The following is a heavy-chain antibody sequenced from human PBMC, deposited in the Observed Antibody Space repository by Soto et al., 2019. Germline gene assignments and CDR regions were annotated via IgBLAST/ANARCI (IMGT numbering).Heavy chain of an antibody. CDR1: GFTFDDYT. CDR3: AKEMATIFFVY. D-gene: IGHD5-12*01. CDR2: ISWDGSNR. J-gene: IGHJ4*02. V-gene: IGHV3-43*01. Sequence: EVQLVESGGVVVQPGESLRLSCAASGFTFDDYTMHWVRQAPGKGLEWVSLISWDGSNRYYADSVKGRFTVSRDNSKNSLYLQMNSLRPGDTAFYYCAKEMATIFFVYWGQGTLVTVSS.